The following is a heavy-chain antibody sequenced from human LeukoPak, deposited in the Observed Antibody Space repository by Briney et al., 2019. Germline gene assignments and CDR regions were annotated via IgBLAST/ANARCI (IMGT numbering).Heavy chain of an antibody. CDR3: VRDVWGDRDGFFDR. CDR1: GFTFSSYW. D-gene: IGHD5-24*01. V-gene: IGHV3-74*01. CDR2: INSDGRSA. J-gene: IGHJ4*02. Sequence: TGGSLRLSCAASGFTFSSYWMHWVRQVPGKGLVWVARINSDGRSASYAESVKGRFTISRDNAKNMLYLQMNSLRAEDTAVYFCVRDVWGDRDGFFDRWGQGTLVTVSS.